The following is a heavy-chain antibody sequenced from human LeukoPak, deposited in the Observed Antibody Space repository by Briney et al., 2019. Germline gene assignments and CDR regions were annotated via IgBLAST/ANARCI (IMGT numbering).Heavy chain of an antibody. J-gene: IGHJ4*02. D-gene: IGHD2-21*02. CDR1: GFTFSSYA. CDR3: AKAQHNPYCGGDCYSGLDY. Sequence: GGSLRLSCAASGFTFSSYAMSWVRQAPGKGLEWVSAISGRGGSTYYADSVKGRFTISRDNSKNTLYLQMNSLRAEDTAVYYCAKAQHNPYCGGDCYSGLDYWGQGTLVTVSS. V-gene: IGHV3-23*01. CDR2: ISGRGGST.